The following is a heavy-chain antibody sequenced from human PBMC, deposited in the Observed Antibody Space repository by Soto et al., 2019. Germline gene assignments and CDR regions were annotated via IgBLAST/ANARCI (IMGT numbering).Heavy chain of an antibody. Sequence: PSETLSLTCAVYGESFSGYIWTWIRQTPGKGLQWIGQINHSGSASYNPSLKSRVIISVDRSKNQFSLKVRSVTAADTAVYYCARETYGDYVGYFDPWGQGIQVTAPQ. D-gene: IGHD4-17*01. CDR3: ARETYGDYVGYFDP. CDR1: GESFSGYI. CDR2: INHSGSA. J-gene: IGHJ5*02. V-gene: IGHV4-34*01.